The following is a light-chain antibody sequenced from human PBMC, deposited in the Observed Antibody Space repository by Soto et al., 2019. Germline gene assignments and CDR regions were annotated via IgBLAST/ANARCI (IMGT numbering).Light chain of an antibody. J-gene: IGLJ1*01. CDR3: SLYTSENAYV. CDR2: EVS. CDR1: GSDVGAYNY. V-gene: IGLV2-8*01. Sequence: QSVLTQPPSASGSPGQSVTISCTGAGSDVGAYNYVSWYQQHPGKAPKLMIFEVSKRPSGVPDRFAGSKSGSTASLTVSGLQAEDEADYYCSLYTSENAYVFGTGTKVTVL.